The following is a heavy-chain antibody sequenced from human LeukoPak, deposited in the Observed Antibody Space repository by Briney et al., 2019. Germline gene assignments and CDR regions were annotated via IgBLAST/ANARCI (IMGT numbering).Heavy chain of an antibody. CDR1: GYTFTSYG. V-gene: IGHV1-24*01. J-gene: IGHJ4*02. Sequence: ASVKVSCKASGYTFTSYGISWVRQAPGKGLEWMGGFDPEDGETIYAQKFQGRVTMTEDTSTDTAYMELSSLRSEDTAVYYCATSQWELKFWGQGTLVTVSS. CDR2: FDPEDGET. CDR3: ATSQWELKF. D-gene: IGHD1-26*01.